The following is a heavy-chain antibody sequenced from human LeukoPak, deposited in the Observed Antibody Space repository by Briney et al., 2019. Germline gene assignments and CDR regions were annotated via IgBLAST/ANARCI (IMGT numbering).Heavy chain of an antibody. V-gene: IGHV4-59*08. CDR1: GGSISSYY. J-gene: IGHJ6*03. Sequence: PSETLSLTGTVSGGSISSYYWSWIRQPPGKGLEWIGYIYYSGCTNYNPSLKSRVTISVDTSKNQFSLKLSSVTAADTAVYYCARVGSGYYSTYYYYYMDVWGKGTTVTVSS. CDR2: IYYSGCT. D-gene: IGHD3-22*01. CDR3: ARVGSGYYSTYYYYYMDV.